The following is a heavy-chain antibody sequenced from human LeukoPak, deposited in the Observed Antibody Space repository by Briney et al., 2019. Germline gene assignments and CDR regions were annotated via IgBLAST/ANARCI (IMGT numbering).Heavy chain of an antibody. Sequence: TSETLSLTCTVSGGSISSYYWSWIRQPPGKGLEWIGYIYYSGSTYYNPFLKSRVTISVDTSKNQFSLKLSSVTPEDTAVYYCARGCLAEPYCYGMDVWGQGTTVTVSS. CDR1: GGSISSYY. J-gene: IGHJ6*02. CDR2: IYYSGST. CDR3: ARGCLAEPYCYGMDV. V-gene: IGHV4-59*12. D-gene: IGHD5/OR15-5a*01.